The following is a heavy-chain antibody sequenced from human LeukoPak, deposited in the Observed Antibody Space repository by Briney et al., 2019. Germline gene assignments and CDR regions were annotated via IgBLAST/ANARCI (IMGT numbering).Heavy chain of an antibody. V-gene: IGHV3-30*18. Sequence: GGSLRLSCAASGFTFSSHGMHWVRQAQGKGLEWVALMSYDGTNKVYADSVKGRFTISRDNSKNTLYLEMNNLRAEDTAVYYCAKRGYCSGGRCYSFHFDYWGQGTLVTVSS. CDR1: GFTFSSHG. CDR3: AKRGYCSGGRCYSFHFDY. CDR2: MSYDGTNK. D-gene: IGHD2-15*01. J-gene: IGHJ4*02.